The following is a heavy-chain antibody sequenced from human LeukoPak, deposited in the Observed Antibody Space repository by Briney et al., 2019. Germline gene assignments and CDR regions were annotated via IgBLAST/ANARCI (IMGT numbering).Heavy chain of an antibody. CDR1: GASISSTGYY. CDR3: ARHWVASAYSSFDY. J-gene: IGHJ4*02. V-gene: IGHV4-39*01. D-gene: IGHD2-15*01. CDR2: LFNSGVT. Sequence: SETLSLTCTVSGASISSTGYYWGWIRQSPGKRLEWIGSLFNSGVTYYSPSLKSRVSTSVDTSNNHFSLRLTSLTAADTAIYYCARHWVASAYSSFDYWGQGTLVTVSS.